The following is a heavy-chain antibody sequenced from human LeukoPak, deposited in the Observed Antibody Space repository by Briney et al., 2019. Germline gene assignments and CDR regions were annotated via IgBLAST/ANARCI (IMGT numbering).Heavy chain of an antibody. Sequence: SETLSLTCTVSGGSISSYYWNWIRQPAGKGLEWIGRITTSGTTNYNPPLESRVTMSVDTSKNQFSLKLSSVTAADTAVYYCARDHGSGWYDYWGQGTLVTVSS. CDR2: ITTSGTT. J-gene: IGHJ4*02. CDR1: GGSISSYY. D-gene: IGHD6-19*01. V-gene: IGHV4-4*07. CDR3: ARDHGSGWYDY.